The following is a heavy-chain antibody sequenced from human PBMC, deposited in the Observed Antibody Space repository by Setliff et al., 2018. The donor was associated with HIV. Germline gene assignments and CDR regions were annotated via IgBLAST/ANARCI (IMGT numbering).Heavy chain of an antibody. CDR3: ARSGPQTTWYFDRSGYSHNY. Sequence: ASVKVSCKASGYTFTSYGISWVRQAPGQGLEWMAWISAYNGNTIYAQKVQGRVTMTTDTSTSTAYMELRSLRSDDTAVYYCARSGPQTTWYFDRSGYSHNYWGQGTLVTVSS. CDR2: ISAYNGNT. D-gene: IGHD3-22*01. CDR1: GYTFTSYG. J-gene: IGHJ4*02. V-gene: IGHV1-18*01.